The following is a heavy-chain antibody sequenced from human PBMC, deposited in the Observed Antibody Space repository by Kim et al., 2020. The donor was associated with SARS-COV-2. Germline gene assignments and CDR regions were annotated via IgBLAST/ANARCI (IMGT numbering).Heavy chain of an antibody. Sequence: GGSLRLSCAASGFTVSSNYMSWVRQAPGKGLEWVSVIYSGGSTYYADSVKGRFTISRDNSKNTLYLQMNSLRAEDTAVYYCARDGSYYYDSSGYYQDYWGQGTLVTVSS. CDR2: IYSGGST. CDR3: ARDGSYYYDSSGYYQDY. CDR1: GFTVSSNY. D-gene: IGHD3-22*01. J-gene: IGHJ4*02. V-gene: IGHV3-66*01.